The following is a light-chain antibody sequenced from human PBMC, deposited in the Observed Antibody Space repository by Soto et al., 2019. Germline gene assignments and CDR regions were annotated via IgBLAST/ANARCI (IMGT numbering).Light chain of an antibody. J-gene: IGKJ1*01. V-gene: IGKV1-5*03. CDR3: QHYNSYSEA. Sequence: DIHMTQTPSTLPASVGDRFTICCQASQTISSWLAWYKQKPGKXSKXXIYKASTLKSGVPSRFRGSGSGTELTITISSLKPDDFETYYCQHYNSYSEAFGQGTKVDIK. CDR1: QTISSW. CDR2: KAS.